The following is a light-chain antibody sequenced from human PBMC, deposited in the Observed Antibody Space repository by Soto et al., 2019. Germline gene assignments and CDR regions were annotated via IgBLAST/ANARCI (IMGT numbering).Light chain of an antibody. CDR3: TSWTTSTTMK. CDR2: DVN. J-gene: IGLJ2*01. V-gene: IGLV2-14*01. Sequence: QSVLTQPASVSGSPGQSITISCTGTSSDVGADNYVSWYQQHPGKAPKLMIYDVNIRPSGVSNRFSGSKSGNTASLTISGLQAEDEDDYYCTSWTTSTTMKFGGGTKLTVL. CDR1: SSDVGADNY.